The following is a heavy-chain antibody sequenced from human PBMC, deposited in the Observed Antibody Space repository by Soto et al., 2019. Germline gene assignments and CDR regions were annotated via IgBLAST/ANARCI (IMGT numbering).Heavy chain of an antibody. CDR1: GGSISSSSYY. CDR3: ARRQGWLSSFDY. CDR2: IYYSGST. V-gene: IGHV4-39*01. Sequence: QLQLQESGPGLVKPSETLSLTCTVSGGSISSSSYYWGWIRQPPGKGLEWIGSIYYSGSTYYNPSLKSRVTISVDTSKNQFSLKLSSVTAADTAVYYCARRQGWLSSFDYWGQGTLVTVSS. J-gene: IGHJ4*02. D-gene: IGHD3-16*02.